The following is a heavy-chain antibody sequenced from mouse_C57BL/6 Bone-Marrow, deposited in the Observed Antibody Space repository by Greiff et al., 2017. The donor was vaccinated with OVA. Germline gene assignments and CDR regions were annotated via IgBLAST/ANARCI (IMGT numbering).Heavy chain of an antibody. CDR2: IYPGSGNT. D-gene: IGHD1-1*01. Sequence: VQLQQSGAELVRPGASVKLSCKASGYTFTDYYINWVKQRPGQGLEWIARIYPGSGNTYYNEKFKGKATLTAEKSSSTAYMQLSSLTSEDSAVYVCARGSSYVGWYVDVWGTGTTVTVSS. J-gene: IGHJ1*03. CDR3: ARGSSYVGWYVDV. V-gene: IGHV1-76*01. CDR1: GYTFTDYY.